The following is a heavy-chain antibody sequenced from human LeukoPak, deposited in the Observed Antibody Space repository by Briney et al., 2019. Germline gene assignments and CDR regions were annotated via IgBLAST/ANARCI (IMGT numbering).Heavy chain of an antibody. CDR3: ARLHRHHPYCSSGSCYST. J-gene: IGHJ5*02. D-gene: IGHD2-15*01. CDR1: GGSFSGYY. CDR2: INHSGST. Sequence: PSETLSLTCAVYGGSFSGYYWRWIRQPPGKELEWIGEINHSGSTNYNPSLKSRVTISVDTSKNQFSLKLSSVTAADTAVYYCARLHRHHPYCSSGSCYSTWGQGTLVTVSS. V-gene: IGHV4-34*01.